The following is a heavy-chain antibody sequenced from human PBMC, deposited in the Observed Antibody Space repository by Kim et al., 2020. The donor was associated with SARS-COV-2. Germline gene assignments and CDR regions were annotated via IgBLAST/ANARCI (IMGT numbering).Heavy chain of an antibody. V-gene: IGHV4-61*01. CDR2: IYYSGST. CDR1: GGSVSSGSYY. Sequence: SETLSLTCTVSGGSVSSGSYYWSWIRQPPGKGLEWIGYIYYSGSTNYNPSLKSRVTISVDTSKNQFSLKLSSVTAADTAVYYCARDRGRAAAAARAFDIWGQGTMVTVSS. J-gene: IGHJ3*02. D-gene: IGHD6-13*01. CDR3: ARDRGRAAAAARAFDI.